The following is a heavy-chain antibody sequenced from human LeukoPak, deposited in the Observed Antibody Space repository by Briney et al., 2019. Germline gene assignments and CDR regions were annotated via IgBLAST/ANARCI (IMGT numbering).Heavy chain of an antibody. CDR2: IYPADSDT. J-gene: IGHJ4*02. CDR1: GYLFTTYW. D-gene: IGHD6-6*01. CDR3: ARRPAFYFDY. V-gene: IGHV5-51*01. Sequence: GESLKISCQISGYLFTTYWIAWVRQMSGKGLEWMGVIYPADSDTKYSPSFQGQVTFSVDKSISTTYLQWNSLKASDTAIYYCARRPAFYFDYWGQGTLVTVSS.